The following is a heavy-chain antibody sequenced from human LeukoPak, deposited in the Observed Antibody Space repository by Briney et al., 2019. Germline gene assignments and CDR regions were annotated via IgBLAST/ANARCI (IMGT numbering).Heavy chain of an antibody. CDR1: GFTFSSYA. J-gene: IGHJ4*02. D-gene: IGHD2-2*01. CDR2: ISGSGGIT. CDR3: ANHLACGSTSCPPFDY. Sequence: GGSLRLSCAASGFTFSSYAMSWVRQAPGKGLEWVSAISGSGGITYYADSVKGRFTISRDNAKNSLYLQMNSLRAEDTAVYYCANHLACGSTSCPPFDYWGQGTLVTVSS. V-gene: IGHV3-23*01.